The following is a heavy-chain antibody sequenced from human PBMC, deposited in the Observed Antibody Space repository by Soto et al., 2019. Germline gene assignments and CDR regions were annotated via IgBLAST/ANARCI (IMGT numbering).Heavy chain of an antibody. J-gene: IGHJ6*03. V-gene: IGHV3-23*01. CDR1: GFTFSSYA. Sequence: GGSLRLSCAASGFTFSSYAMSWVRQAPGKGLEWVSAISGSGGSTYYADSVKGRFTISRDNSKNTLYLQMNSLRAEDTAVYYCAKRRVVPYYYYYMDVWGKGTTVTVSS. D-gene: IGHD3-3*01. CDR3: AKRRVVPYYYYYMDV. CDR2: ISGSGGST.